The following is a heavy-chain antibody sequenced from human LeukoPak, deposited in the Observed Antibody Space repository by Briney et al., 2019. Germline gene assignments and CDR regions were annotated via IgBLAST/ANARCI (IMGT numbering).Heavy chain of an antibody. Sequence: GGSLRLSCAASGFTVSSNYMSWVRQAPGKGLEWVSVIYSGGSTYYADSVKGRFTISRDNSKNTLYLQMNSLRAEDTAVYYCARDVVAGFLYYYGMDVWGQGTTVTVSS. V-gene: IGHV3-66*01. J-gene: IGHJ6*02. CDR1: GFTVSSNY. D-gene: IGHD6-19*01. CDR3: ARDVVAGFLYYYGMDV. CDR2: IYSGGST.